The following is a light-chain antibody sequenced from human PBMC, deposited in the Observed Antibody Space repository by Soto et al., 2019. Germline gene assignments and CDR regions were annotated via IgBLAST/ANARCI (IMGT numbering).Light chain of an antibody. V-gene: IGKV3D-20*02. CDR3: QQRHMWPIT. CDR1: QSVSSSY. CDR2: DAY. J-gene: IGKJ5*01. Sequence: EILMTQSPGTLSVXLGERATLXXRASQSVSSSYLAWYQQKPGQAPRLLIYDAYNRATGIPPRFSGSGSGTDFTLTISSLEPEDSAVYYCQQRHMWPITFGQGTRLEIK.